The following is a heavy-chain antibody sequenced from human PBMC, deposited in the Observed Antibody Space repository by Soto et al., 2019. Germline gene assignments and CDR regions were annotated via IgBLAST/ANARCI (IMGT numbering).Heavy chain of an antibody. Sequence: QVQLVESGGGVVQAGRSLRLSCAASGFTFSSYGMHWVRQAPGKGLEWVAVISYDGSNKYYADSVKGRFTISRDNSKNTLYLQMNSPRAEDTAVYHCAKDQLRGVRGVITYYYGMDVWGQGTTVTVSS. J-gene: IGHJ6*02. CDR3: AKDQLRGVRGVITYYYGMDV. CDR2: ISYDGSNK. D-gene: IGHD3-10*01. V-gene: IGHV3-30*18. CDR1: GFTFSSYG.